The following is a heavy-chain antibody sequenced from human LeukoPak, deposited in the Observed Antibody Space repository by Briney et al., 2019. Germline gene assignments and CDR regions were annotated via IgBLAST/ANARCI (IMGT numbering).Heavy chain of an antibody. D-gene: IGHD2-15*01. CDR2: FYYSGST. J-gene: IGHJ6*02. CDR3: ARHCSSVSCYGHYYGMDV. Sequence: PSETLSLTCAVYGGPFSGYYWSWIRQPPGKGLEWIGSFYYSGSTYYNPSLKSRVTISVDTSKNQFSLKLTSVTAADTAVYYCARHCSSVSCYGHYYGMDVWGQGTTVTVS. V-gene: IGHV4-34*01. CDR1: GGPFSGYY.